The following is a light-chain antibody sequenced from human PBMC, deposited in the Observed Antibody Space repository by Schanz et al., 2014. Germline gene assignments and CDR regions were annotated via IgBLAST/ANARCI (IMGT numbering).Light chain of an antibody. V-gene: IGKV3-20*01. CDR1: VSVSSSY. CDR2: GAS. J-gene: IGKJ1*01. Sequence: EIVMTQSPATLSVSPGERATLSCRASVSVSSSYLAWYQQKPGQAPRLLIYGASSRATGIPDRFSGSGSGTDFTLTISRLEPEDFAVYYCQQYGSPWTFGQGTKVEIK. CDR3: QQYGSPWT.